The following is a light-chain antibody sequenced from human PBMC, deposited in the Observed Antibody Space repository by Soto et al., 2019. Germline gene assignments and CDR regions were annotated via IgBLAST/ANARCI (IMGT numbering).Light chain of an antibody. CDR3: QQYDSRPNT. CDR1: QDITLY. CDR2: DVS. Sequence: DIQMTQSPSSLSASVGDRVTITCQASQDITLYLNWYQHKAGQAPNLLIHDVSTLETGVPARFSGRGSGTIFTLTIINLQPEDVATDYCQQYDSRPNTFGQGTKVEIK. V-gene: IGKV1-33*01. J-gene: IGKJ2*01.